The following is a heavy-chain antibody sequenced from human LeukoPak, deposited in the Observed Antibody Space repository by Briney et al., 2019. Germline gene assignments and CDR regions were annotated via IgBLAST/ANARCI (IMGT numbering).Heavy chain of an antibody. V-gene: IGHV5-51*01. J-gene: IGHJ4*02. CDR3: ARHGSTYYYDSSGLN. CDR1: GYSFTSYW. Sequence: PGESLKISCKGSGYSFTSYWIGWLRQMPGKGLEWMGIIYPGDSDTRYSPSFQGQVTISADKSISTAYLQWSSLKASDTAMYYCARHGSTYYYDSSGLNWGQGTLVTVS. D-gene: IGHD3-22*01. CDR2: IYPGDSDT.